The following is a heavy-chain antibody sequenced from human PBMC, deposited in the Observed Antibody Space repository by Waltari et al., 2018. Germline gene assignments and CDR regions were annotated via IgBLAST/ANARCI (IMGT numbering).Heavy chain of an antibody. Sequence: YWAWIRQSPGQGLEWIGTVSYSGTTYISMSIMSRVSVSRDKSKNQGSLILVSVTAADMSVYYCAYYMVARVGTAAFVLWGQGT. D-gene: IGHD5-12*01. V-gene: IGHV4-39*01. CDR2: VSYSGTT. CDR3: AYYMVARVGTAAFVL. J-gene: IGHJ3*01. CDR1: Y.